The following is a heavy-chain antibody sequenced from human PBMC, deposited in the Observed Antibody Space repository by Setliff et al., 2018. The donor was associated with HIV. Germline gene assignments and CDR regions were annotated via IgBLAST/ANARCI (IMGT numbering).Heavy chain of an antibody. CDR1: GDSISTGTYY. CDR3: AWARESSGSYL. CDR2: VSYSGST. J-gene: IGHJ4*02. V-gene: IGHV4-39*07. Sequence: SETLSLTCSVSGDSISTGTYYWGWIRQPPGKGLEWIGSVSYSGSTLYNPSLKSRVTISVDTSKNQFSLKLSSVTAADTAVYYCAWARESSGSYLWGQGTLVTVSS. D-gene: IGHD3-10*01.